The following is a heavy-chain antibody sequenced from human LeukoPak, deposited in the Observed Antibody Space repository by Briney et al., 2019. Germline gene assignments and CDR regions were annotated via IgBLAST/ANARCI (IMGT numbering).Heavy chain of an antibody. CDR3: ARERSYYYDSGTTD. Sequence: PSETLSLTCTVSGGSISSSSYYWGWIRQPPGKGLEWIGSIYYSGSTYYNPSLKSRVTMSVDTSKNQFSLKLSSVTAADTAVYYCARERSYYYDSGTTDWGQGTLVTVSS. J-gene: IGHJ1*01. CDR2: IYYSGST. CDR1: GGSISSSSYY. V-gene: IGHV4-39*07. D-gene: IGHD3-22*01.